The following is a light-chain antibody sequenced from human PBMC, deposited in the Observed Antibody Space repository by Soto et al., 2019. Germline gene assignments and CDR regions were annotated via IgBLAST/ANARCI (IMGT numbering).Light chain of an antibody. J-gene: IGLJ1*01. Sequence: QSVLPQPPSASGTPGQRVTISCSTSNSRSGSNYVYWYQQLPGAAPKLLIYRNDQRPSGVPDRFSGSKPGTSASLAISGLRSEDEGDYFCAKWDDSLRVYVFGSGTKVTVL. CDR3: AKWDDSLRVYV. V-gene: IGLV1-47*01. CDR2: RND. CDR1: NSRSGSNY.